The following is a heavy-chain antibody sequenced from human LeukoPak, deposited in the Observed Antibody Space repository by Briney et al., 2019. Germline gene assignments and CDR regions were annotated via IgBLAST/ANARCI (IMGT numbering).Heavy chain of an antibody. V-gene: IGHV3-11*01. CDR1: GFTFSDYY. D-gene: IGHD6-13*01. Sequence: GGSLRLSCAASGFTFSDYYMSWIRQAPGKGLEWVSYISSSGSTIYYADSVKGRFTISRDNAKNSLYLQMNSLRAEDTAVYYCARDEQLVKNWFDPWGQGTLVTVSS. J-gene: IGHJ5*02. CDR2: ISSSGSTI. CDR3: ARDEQLVKNWFDP.